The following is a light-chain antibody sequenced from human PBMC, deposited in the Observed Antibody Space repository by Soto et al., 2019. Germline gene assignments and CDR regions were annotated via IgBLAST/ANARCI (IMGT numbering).Light chain of an antibody. CDR1: SSDVGNYDY. CDR2: DVS. Sequence: QSALTQAASGSGAARQASTISCTGTSSDVGNYDYVSWYQQHPGKVPKLMIYDVSNRPSGVSNRFSGSKSGNTASLTISGLQAEDEADYYCISFTTRATYVFGTGTKVTVL. CDR3: ISFTTRATYV. V-gene: IGLV2-14*01. J-gene: IGLJ1*01.